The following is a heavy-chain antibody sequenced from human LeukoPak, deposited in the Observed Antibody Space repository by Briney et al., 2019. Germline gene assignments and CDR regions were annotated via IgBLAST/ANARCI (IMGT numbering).Heavy chain of an antibody. CDR3: ARGGYVVPAAVDY. V-gene: IGHV1-2*02. J-gene: IGHJ4*02. CDR2: INPNSGGT. D-gene: IGHD2-2*01. CDR1: GYTFTGYY. Sequence: GASVKVSCKASGYTFTGYYMHWVRQAPGQGLEWMGWINPNSGGTNYALKFQGRVTMTRDTSISTAYMELSRLRSDDTAVYYCARGGYVVPAAVDYWGQGTLVTVSS.